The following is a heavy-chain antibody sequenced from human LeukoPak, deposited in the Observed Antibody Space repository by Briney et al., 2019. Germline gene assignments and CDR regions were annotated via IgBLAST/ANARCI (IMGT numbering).Heavy chain of an antibody. V-gene: IGHV1-46*01. CDR3: ARDDYYDSSGYYYYMDV. CDR1: GYTFTSYY. CDR2: INPSGGST. J-gene: IGHJ6*03. Sequence: ASVKVSCKASGYTFTSYYMHWVRQAPGQGLEWMGIINPSGGSTSYAQKFQGGVTMTRDMSTSTVYMELSSLRSEDTAVYYCARDDYYDSSGYYYYMDVWGKGTTVTVSS. D-gene: IGHD3-22*01.